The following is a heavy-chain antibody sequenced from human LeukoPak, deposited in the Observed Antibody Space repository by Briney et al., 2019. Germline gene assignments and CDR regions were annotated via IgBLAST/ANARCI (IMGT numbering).Heavy chain of an antibody. D-gene: IGHD6-13*01. CDR3: ARHSTAAAGNDY. Sequence: SETLSLTCTVSGGSISSYYWSWIRQPPGKGLEWIGYIYYSGSTNYNPSLKSRVTISVDTSKNQFSLKLSSVTAADTAVYYCARHSTAAAGNDYWGQGTLVTVSS. CDR2: IYYSGST. J-gene: IGHJ4*02. CDR1: GGSISSYY. V-gene: IGHV4-59*08.